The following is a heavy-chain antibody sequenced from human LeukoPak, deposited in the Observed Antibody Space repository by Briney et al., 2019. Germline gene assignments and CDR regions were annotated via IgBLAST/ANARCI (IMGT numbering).Heavy chain of an antibody. CDR2: LSSSSTTI. Sequence: PGGSLRLSCTASGFTFRSYAMNWVRHAPGKGLQWVSYLSSSSTTIYYADSVKGRFTISRDNAKNSLYLQMNGLGDEDTAVYYCARDTGDGSYDYWGQGTLVTVSS. D-gene: IGHD1-26*01. CDR3: ARDTGDGSYDY. CDR1: GFTFRSYA. V-gene: IGHV3-48*02. J-gene: IGHJ4*02.